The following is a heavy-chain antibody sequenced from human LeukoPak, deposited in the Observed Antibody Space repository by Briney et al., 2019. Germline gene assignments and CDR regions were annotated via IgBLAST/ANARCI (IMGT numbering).Heavy chain of an antibody. CDR3: VRDLILVWTPGDDFDH. J-gene: IGHJ4*02. CDR2: INEDASTI. V-gene: IGHV3-74*03. Sequence: GGSLRLSCVASGFTLSRYWMHWVRQVPGKGLEWVSRINEDASTITYADSVKGRFTISRDNAKNTLYLQMNSLRAEDTAVYFCVRDLILVWTPGDDFDHWGQGTLVTVSS. D-gene: IGHD3-16*01. CDR1: GFTLSRYW.